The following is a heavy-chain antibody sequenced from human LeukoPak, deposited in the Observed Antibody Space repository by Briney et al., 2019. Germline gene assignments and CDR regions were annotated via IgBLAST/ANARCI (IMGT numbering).Heavy chain of an antibody. J-gene: IGHJ6*03. CDR3: AKGDFLHYYYMDV. D-gene: IGHD3-3*01. Sequence: GGSLRLSCAASGFTFSSYAMSWVRQAPGKGLEWVSAISGSGGSTYYADSVKGRFTISRDNSKNTLYLQMNSLRAEDTAVYFCAKGDFLHYYYMDVWGKGTTVTVSS. V-gene: IGHV3-23*01. CDR1: GFTFSSYA. CDR2: ISGSGGST.